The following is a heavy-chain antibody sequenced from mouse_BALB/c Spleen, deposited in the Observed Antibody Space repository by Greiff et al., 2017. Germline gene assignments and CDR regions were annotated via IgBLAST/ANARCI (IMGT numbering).Heavy chain of an antibody. CDR3: ARRDYGWYFDV. CDR2: IYPYNGGT. Sequence: VQLQQSGPELVKPGASVKISCKASGYTFTDYNMHWVKQSHGKSLEWIGYIYPYNGGTGYNQKFKSKATLTVDKSSSTAYMELSSLTSEDSAVYYCARRDYGWYFDVWGAGTTVTVSS. CDR1: GYTFTDYN. V-gene: IGHV1S29*02. D-gene: IGHD2-4*01. J-gene: IGHJ1*01.